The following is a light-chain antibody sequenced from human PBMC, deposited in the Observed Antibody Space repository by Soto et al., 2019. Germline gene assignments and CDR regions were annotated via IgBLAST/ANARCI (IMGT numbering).Light chain of an antibody. CDR3: QQYYSAPPT. CDR1: RNVLYSSNNKNY. J-gene: IGKJ1*01. CDR2: WAS. V-gene: IGKV4-1*01. Sequence: DIMMTQSPDSLAVSLGERATINCKSSRNVLYSSNNKNYLAWYQQKPGQPPKLLIYWASTRESGVPDRFSGSGSGADFTLTISSLQAEDVALYYCQQYYSAPPTFGQGTKVEIK.